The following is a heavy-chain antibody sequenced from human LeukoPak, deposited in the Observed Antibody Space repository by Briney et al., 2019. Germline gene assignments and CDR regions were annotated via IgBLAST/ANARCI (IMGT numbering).Heavy chain of an antibody. CDR2: INTNTGNP. J-gene: IGHJ3*02. Sequence: ALVKVSCKASGYTFTSYAMNWVRQAPGQGLEWMGWINTNTGNPTYAQGFTGRFVFSLDTSVSTAYLQISSLKAEDTAVYYCARDGYYDFWSGYYASIWGQGTMVTVSS. D-gene: IGHD3-3*01. CDR1: GYTFTSYA. CDR3: ARDGYYDFWSGYYASI. V-gene: IGHV7-4-1*02.